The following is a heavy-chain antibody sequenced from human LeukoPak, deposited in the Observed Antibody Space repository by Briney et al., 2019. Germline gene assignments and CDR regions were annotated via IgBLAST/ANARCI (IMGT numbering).Heavy chain of an antibody. Sequence: SGGSLRLSCAASGFSFSSFAMTWVRQAPGKGLEWVSSITGGHYATYNTDSVKGRFTISRDNAKNTLYLQMNSLRADDTAKYYCTKDPNGDYIGAFDPWGQGTLVTVSS. D-gene: IGHD4-17*01. CDR1: GFSFSSFA. CDR2: ITGGHYAT. V-gene: IGHV3-23*01. J-gene: IGHJ5*02. CDR3: TKDPNGDYIGAFDP.